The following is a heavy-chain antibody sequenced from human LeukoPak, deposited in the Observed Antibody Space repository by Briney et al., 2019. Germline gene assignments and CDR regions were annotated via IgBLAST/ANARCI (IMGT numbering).Heavy chain of an antibody. Sequence: GGSLRLSCAASGFKFDEYTIHWVRRAPGKGLEWVSLISWDTHSRYYSDSVKGRFTISRDNNRNSLYLQMNSLRREDTALYYCVKDAGRSVTRSVGFFDFWGQGNLVIVSS. CDR2: ISWDTHSR. V-gene: IGHV3-43*01. D-gene: IGHD1-26*01. CDR1: GFKFDEYT. CDR3: VKDAGRSVTRSVGFFDF. J-gene: IGHJ4*02.